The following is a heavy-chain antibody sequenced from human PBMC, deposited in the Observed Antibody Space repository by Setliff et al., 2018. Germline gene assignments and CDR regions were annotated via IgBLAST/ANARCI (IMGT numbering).Heavy chain of an antibody. Sequence: SVKVSCKASGYTFTSYGISWVRQAPGQGLEWMGWIIPIFGTANYAQKFQGRVTITADESTSTAYMELSSLRSEDTAVYYCARDSRGLVPAAIEGSYYYYGMDVWGQGTTVTVSS. J-gene: IGHJ6*02. V-gene: IGHV1-69*13. CDR1: GYTFTSYG. D-gene: IGHD2-2*02. CDR2: IIPIFGTA. CDR3: ARDSRGLVPAAIEGSYYYYGMDV.